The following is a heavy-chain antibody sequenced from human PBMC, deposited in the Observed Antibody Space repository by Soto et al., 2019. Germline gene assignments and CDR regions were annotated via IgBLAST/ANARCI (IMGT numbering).Heavy chain of an antibody. CDR1: GGSISSYY. Sequence: SETLSLTCTVSGGSISSYYWSWIRQPPGKGLEWIGYIYYSGSTNYNPSLKSRVTISVDASKNRFSLSLTSVTAADTALYYCAGRHAPRYTSGNNYFDFWGQGTLVTVSS. CDR3: AGRHAPRYTSGNNYFDF. V-gene: IGHV4-59*08. D-gene: IGHD5-12*01. CDR2: IYYSGST. J-gene: IGHJ4*02.